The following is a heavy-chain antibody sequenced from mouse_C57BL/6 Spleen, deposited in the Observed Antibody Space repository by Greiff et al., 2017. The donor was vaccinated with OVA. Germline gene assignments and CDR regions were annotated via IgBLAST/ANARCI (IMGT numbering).Heavy chain of an antibody. CDR3: AREGLRYAMDY. CDR1: GYAFSSSW. D-gene: IGHD2-4*01. V-gene: IGHV1-82*01. J-gene: IGHJ4*01. Sequence: VQLKQSGPELVKPGASVKISCKASGYAFSSSWMNWVKQRPGKGLEWIGRIYPGDGDTNYNGKFKGKATLTADKSSSTAYMQLSSLTSEDSAVYFCAREGLRYAMDYWGQGTSVTVSS. CDR2: IYPGDGDT.